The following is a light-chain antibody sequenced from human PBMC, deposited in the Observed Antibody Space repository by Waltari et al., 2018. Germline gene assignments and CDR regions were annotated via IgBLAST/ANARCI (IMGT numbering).Light chain of an antibody. CDR3: ATWDARLTAVV. CDR1: NSNIGSST. CDR2: SND. J-gene: IGLJ2*01. V-gene: IGLV1-44*01. Sequence: QSVVTQSPSASGAPGQMVTISCSGSNSNIGSSTVNWYQKVPGTAPRLLIYSNDRRPSGVPDRFSASKSGTSASLAISGLQSEDEADYYCATWDARLTAVVFGGGTKVTVL.